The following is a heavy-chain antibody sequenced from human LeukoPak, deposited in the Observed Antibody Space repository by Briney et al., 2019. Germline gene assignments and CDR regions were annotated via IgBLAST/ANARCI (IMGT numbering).Heavy chain of an antibody. Sequence: SETLSLTCTVSGGSISSYYWSWIRQPAGKGLEWIGRIYTSGSTNYNPSLKSRVTMSVDTSKNQSSLKLSSVTAADTAVYYCARLRDDFWSGYNYMDVWGKGTTVTVSS. CDR3: ARLRDDFWSGYNYMDV. CDR1: GGSISSYY. D-gene: IGHD3-3*01. CDR2: IYTSGST. V-gene: IGHV4-4*07. J-gene: IGHJ6*03.